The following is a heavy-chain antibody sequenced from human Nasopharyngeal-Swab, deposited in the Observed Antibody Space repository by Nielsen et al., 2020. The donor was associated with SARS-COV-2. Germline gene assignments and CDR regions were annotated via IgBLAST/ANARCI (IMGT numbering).Heavy chain of an antibody. CDR3: AKAGDYGDYSAHYYMDV. Sequence: GGSLRLSCAASGFTFSSYGMHWVRQAPGKGLEWVAVIWYDGSNKYYADSVKGRFTISRDNSKNTLYLQMNSLGAEDTAVYYCAKAGDYGDYSAHYYMDVWGKGTTVTVSS. D-gene: IGHD4-17*01. V-gene: IGHV3-30*02. J-gene: IGHJ6*03. CDR2: IWYDGSNK. CDR1: GFTFSSYG.